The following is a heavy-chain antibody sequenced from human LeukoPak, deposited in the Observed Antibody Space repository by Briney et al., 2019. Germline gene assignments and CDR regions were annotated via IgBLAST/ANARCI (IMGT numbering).Heavy chain of an antibody. J-gene: IGHJ4*02. D-gene: IGHD3-22*01. CDR3: ARGFQYYYDSSDYYYPFDY. Sequence: SETLSLTCAVYGGSFSGYYWSWIRQPPGKGLEWIGEINHSGSTNYNPSLKSRVTISVDTSKNQFSLKLSSVTAADTAVYYCARGFQYYYDSSDYYYPFDYWGQGTLVTVSS. CDR1: GGSFSGYY. V-gene: IGHV4-34*01. CDR2: INHSGST.